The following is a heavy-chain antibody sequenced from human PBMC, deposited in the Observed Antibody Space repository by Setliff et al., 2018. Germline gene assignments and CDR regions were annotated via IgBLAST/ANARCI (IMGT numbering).Heavy chain of an antibody. CDR1: GASISSGSHY. CDR3: ARSLGSGTYWGSRPYYSDY. J-gene: IGHJ4*02. Sequence: PSETLSLTCNVSGASISSGSHYWSWIRQSAGEKPTWIGHVYSTGSTNYNPSFESRVSISVDKSNNQFSLKLTSVTAADTAAYYCARSLGSGTYWGSRPYYSDYWGQGTLVTVSS. V-gene: IGHV4-61*09. CDR2: VYSTGST. D-gene: IGHD3-10*01.